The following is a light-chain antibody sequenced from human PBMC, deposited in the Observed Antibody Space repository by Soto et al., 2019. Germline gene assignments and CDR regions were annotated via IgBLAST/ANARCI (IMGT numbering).Light chain of an antibody. J-gene: IGLJ1*01. V-gene: IGLV2-14*01. CDR3: SSFTSSSSYV. Sequence: QSVLTQPASVSGSPGQSITISCTGTSSDVGGYNYVSWYQQHPGKAPKLMIYDVSNRPSGVSNRFSGSKSGNTASLTISGLQAEDEADYYRSSFTSSSSYVFGPGTKATVL. CDR2: DVS. CDR1: SSDVGGYNY.